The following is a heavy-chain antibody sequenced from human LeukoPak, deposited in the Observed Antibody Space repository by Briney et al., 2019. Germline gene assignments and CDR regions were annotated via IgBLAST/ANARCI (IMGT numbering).Heavy chain of an antibody. CDR1: GFSFTSYD. J-gene: IGHJ2*01. CDR2: INPNSGGT. V-gene: IGHV1-2*06. D-gene: IGHD4-17*01. Sequence: GASVKVSCKASGFSFTSYDINWVRQAPGQGLEWMGRINPNSGGTNYAQKFQGRVTMTRDTSISTAYMELSRLRSDDTAVYYCARGPYGDYGVGWYFDLWGRGTLVTVSS. CDR3: ARGPYGDYGVGWYFDL.